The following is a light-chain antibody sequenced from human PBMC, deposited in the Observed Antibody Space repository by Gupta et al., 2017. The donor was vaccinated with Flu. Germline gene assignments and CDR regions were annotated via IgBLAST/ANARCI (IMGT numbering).Light chain of an antibody. J-gene: IGKJ3*01. CDR3: HQSSSLPFT. Sequence: EIVLTQSPDFQSVTPKQKGTITFRASQSIGSTLHWYQQKPDQSPKLLNKYASQSCSGVPSRFSGSGSGTDFTLTINSLEAEDAATYYCHQSSSLPFTFGPGTKVDIK. CDR1: QSIGST. CDR2: YAS. V-gene: IGKV6-21*01.